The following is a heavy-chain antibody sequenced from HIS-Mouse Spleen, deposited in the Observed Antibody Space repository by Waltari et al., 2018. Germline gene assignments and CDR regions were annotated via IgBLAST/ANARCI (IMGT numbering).Heavy chain of an antibody. V-gene: IGHV4-39*07. J-gene: IGHJ2*01. D-gene: IGHD6-13*01. CDR1: GGSITRSRYY. Sequence: QLQLQESGPGLVKPSETLSLTCTVSGGSITRSRYYWGWVRQPPGQGLEWIGSIYYSGSTYYNPSLKSRVTISVDTSKNQFSLKLSSVTAADTAVYYCAREIPYSSSWYDWYFDLWGRGTLVTVSS. CDR3: AREIPYSSSWYDWYFDL. CDR2: IYYSGST.